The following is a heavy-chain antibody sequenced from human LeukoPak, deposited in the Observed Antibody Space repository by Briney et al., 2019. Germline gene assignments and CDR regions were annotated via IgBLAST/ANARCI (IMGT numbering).Heavy chain of an antibody. CDR1: GFTFSGSA. D-gene: IGHD6-13*01. Sequence: PGGSLRLSCAASGFTFSGSAIHWVRQASGKGLEWVGRIRSKANSYATAYVASVKGRFTISRDDSKNTAYLQMNSLKTEDTAVYYCAKSLRGIAAAGTPLFFQHWGQGTLVTVSS. CDR2: IRSKANSYAT. CDR3: AKSLRGIAAAGTPLFFQH. J-gene: IGHJ1*01. V-gene: IGHV3-73*01.